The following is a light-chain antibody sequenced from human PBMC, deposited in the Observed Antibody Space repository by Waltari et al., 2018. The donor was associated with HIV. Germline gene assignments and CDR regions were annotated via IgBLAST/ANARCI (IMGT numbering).Light chain of an antibody. CDR3: ATWDNSLSVWV. CDR2: MND. J-gene: IGLJ3*02. CDR1: SSNIGDNY. Sequence: QSVVTQPPSASGTPGQRVTISCSGSSSNIGDNYVYWYQQFPGPTPKLLIYMNDRLPSGVPDRFAGAKSGTSASLAISGLRSEDEADYYCATWDNSLSVWVFGGGSKLTVL. V-gene: IGLV1-47*01.